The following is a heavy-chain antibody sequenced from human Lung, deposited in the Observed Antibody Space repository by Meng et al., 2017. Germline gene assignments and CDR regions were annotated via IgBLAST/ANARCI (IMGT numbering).Heavy chain of an antibody. V-gene: IGHV4-4*02. CDR3: ARRGLWLDPQNFDY. J-gene: IGHJ4*02. CDR2: IYHSGST. CDR1: GGSISSSNW. Sequence: LQEWGQRRVHPSGPRSPTCLVSGGSISSSNWGSWVRQPPGKGLEWIGEIYHSGSTNYNPSLKSRVTISVDKSKNQFSLKLSSVTAADTAVYYCARRGLWLDPQNFDYWGQGTLVTVSS. D-gene: IGHD6-19*01.